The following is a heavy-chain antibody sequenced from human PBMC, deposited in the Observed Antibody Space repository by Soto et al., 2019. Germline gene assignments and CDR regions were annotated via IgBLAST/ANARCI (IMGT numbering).Heavy chain of an antibody. CDR3: ERDARRINMVRGVVVGNGY. CDR2: ISAYNGNT. J-gene: IGHJ4*02. V-gene: IGHV1-18*01. Sequence: ASVKVSYKASGYTFTSYGISWVRQAPGQGLEWMGWISAYNGNTNYAQKLQGRVTMTTDTSTSTAYMELRSLRSDDTAVYYCERDARRINMVRGVVVGNGYWGQGTLVTVSS. CDR1: GYTFTSYG. D-gene: IGHD3-10*01.